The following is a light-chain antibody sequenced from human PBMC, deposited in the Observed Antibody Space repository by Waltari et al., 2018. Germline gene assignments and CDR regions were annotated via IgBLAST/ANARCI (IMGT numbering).Light chain of an antibody. J-gene: IGKJ4*01. CDR1: QSVSNY. Sequence: DIVLTQSPATLSLSPGERATLYCWASQSVSNYLAWYQQKPGQAPRLLIYDTSNRATGIPARFSGSGFGTDFTLTITSLEPEDFAVYYCQQRRTWPLTFGGGTKVEIK. CDR2: DTS. CDR3: QQRRTWPLT. V-gene: IGKV3-11*01.